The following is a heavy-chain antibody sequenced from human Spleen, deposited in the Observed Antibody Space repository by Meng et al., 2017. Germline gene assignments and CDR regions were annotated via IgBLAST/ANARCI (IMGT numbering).Heavy chain of an antibody. D-gene: IGHD6-19*01. CDR2: IGHSGIT. CDR1: GGSTSTSGSY. Sequence: QPQLQESGPGLVKPSEALSLTCRVSGGSTSTSGSYWGWIRQPPGKGLEWIGSIGHSGITYYTPSLKSRVTVSIDTSKSQFSLKLTSVTAADTAVYYCVRSSGWVRTGFDPWGQGTLVTVSS. CDR3: VRSSGWVRTGFDP. V-gene: IGHV4-39*01. J-gene: IGHJ5*02.